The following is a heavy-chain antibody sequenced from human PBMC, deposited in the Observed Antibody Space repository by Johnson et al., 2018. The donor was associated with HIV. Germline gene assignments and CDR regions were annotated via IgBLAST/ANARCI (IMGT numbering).Heavy chain of an antibody. Sequence: VQLVESGGGLVQPGRSLRLSCAASGFTFDDYAMHWVRQAPGKGLEWVSGINWHGDSTGYADSVKGRFTISRDNAKNSLYLQMNSLKAEDTALYYCARERAGWGLLDAFDIWGQGTVVTVSS. CDR3: ARERAGWGLLDAFDI. CDR1: GFTFDDYA. J-gene: IGHJ3*02. D-gene: IGHD3-16*01. CDR2: INWHGDST. V-gene: IGHV3-9*01.